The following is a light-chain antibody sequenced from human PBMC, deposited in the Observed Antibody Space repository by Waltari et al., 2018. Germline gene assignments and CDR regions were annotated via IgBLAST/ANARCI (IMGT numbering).Light chain of an antibody. J-gene: IGKJ2*01. CDR2: EAS. Sequence: TTLTQSPPFMAVAPGNEARISCTASQDIDVDLNWYQQKPGERPVFLIQEASTLVPGVSPRFSGSGYGTDFTLTINNVQSEDAAFYFCLQHDNLPLTFGQGTKLQIK. V-gene: IGKV5-2*01. CDR3: LQHDNLPLT. CDR1: QDIDVD.